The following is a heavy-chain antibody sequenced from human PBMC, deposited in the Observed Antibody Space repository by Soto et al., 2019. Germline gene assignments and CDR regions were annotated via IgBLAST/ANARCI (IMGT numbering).Heavy chain of an antibody. Sequence: XESLSLSCAASGFMFSAYTMNWVRQAPGKGLEWLSSISDDSSYIDYADSLRGRFTVSRDNARNSLYLQIDSLGVEDTAVYYCATPYYFNHWGPGTLVTVSS. V-gene: IGHV3-21*06. CDR3: ATPYYFNH. D-gene: IGHD3-16*01. CDR1: GFMFSAYT. J-gene: IGHJ1*01. CDR2: ISDDSSYI.